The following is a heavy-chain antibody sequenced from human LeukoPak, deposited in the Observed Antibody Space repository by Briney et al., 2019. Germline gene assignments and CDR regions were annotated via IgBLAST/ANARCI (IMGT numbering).Heavy chain of an antibody. Sequence: SETLSLTCTVSDDSISGYYWSWIRQPPWKGLEWIGNIYYSGSTNYNPSLKSRVTISVDTSKDQFSLKLTSVTAADTAVYYCARHGRSLLAAAGYFDYWGQGTLVTVSS. V-gene: IGHV4-59*08. CDR3: ARHGRSLLAAAGYFDY. D-gene: IGHD6-13*01. J-gene: IGHJ4*02. CDR2: IYYSGST. CDR1: DDSISGYY.